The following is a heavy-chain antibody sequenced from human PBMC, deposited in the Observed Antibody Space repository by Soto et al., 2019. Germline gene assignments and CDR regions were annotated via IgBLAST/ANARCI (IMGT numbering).Heavy chain of an antibody. V-gene: IGHV3-48*03. CDR3: ARGPYRNTYNWFDS. J-gene: IGHJ5*02. D-gene: IGHD5-12*01. CDR1: GFIFRDSE. Sequence: PGGSLRLSCTASGFIFRDSEINWVLQAPGKGLEWVSYISGSGLTIYYADSAKGRFTISRDNAKNSLYLQMKSLGVQDTAVYYCARGPYRNTYNWFDSWGQGTLVPVCS. CDR2: ISGSGLTI.